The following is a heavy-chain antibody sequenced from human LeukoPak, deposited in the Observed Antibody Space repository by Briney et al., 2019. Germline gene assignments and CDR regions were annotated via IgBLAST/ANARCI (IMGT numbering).Heavy chain of an antibody. Sequence: GGSLRLSCAASGFTVSSNYMSWVRQAPGKGLEWVSVIYSGGSTYYADSVKGRFTISRDNSKNTLYLQMNSLRAEDTAVYYCARVYINYYFDYWGQGTLVTVSS. J-gene: IGHJ4*02. D-gene: IGHD4-11*01. CDR1: GFTVSSNY. CDR2: IYSGGST. CDR3: ARVYINYYFDY. V-gene: IGHV3-53*01.